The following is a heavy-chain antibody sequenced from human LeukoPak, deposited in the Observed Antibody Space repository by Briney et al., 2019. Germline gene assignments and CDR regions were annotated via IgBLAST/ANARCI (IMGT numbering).Heavy chain of an antibody. CDR2: ISSSSRYI. D-gene: IGHD2-2*01. J-gene: IGHJ6*02. V-gene: IGHV3-21*01. CDR1: GFTFSSYS. CDR3: ARDRVAVVVPAAKVNYYYYGMDV. Sequence: GWSLTLSCAASGFTFSSYSMNWVRQAPAKGLEWVSSISSSSRYIYYADSLKGRFTISRNNAKNSLYLQMNSLRAEDTAVYYCARDRVAVVVPAAKVNYYYYGMDVWGQGTTVTVSS.